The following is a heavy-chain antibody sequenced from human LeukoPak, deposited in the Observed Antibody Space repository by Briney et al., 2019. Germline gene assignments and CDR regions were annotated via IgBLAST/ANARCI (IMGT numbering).Heavy chain of an antibody. D-gene: IGHD3-3*01. Sequence: SETLSLTCAVYGGSFSGYYWSWIRQPPGKGLEWIGEINHSGSTNYNPSLKSRVTISVDTSKNQFSLKLSSVTAADTAVYYCARAPPTYYDFWSGYFYMDVWDKGTTVTVSS. CDR1: GGSFSGYY. V-gene: IGHV4-34*01. J-gene: IGHJ6*03. CDR2: INHSGST. CDR3: ARAPPTYYDFWSGYFYMDV.